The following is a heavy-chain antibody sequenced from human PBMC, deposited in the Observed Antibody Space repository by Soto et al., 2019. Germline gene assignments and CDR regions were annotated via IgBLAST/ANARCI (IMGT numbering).Heavy chain of an antibody. CDR2: ITPFLGTT. Sequence: GASVKVSCKASGYAFSSYAITWVRQAPGQGLEWLGGITPFLGTTNYAQQLQGRLTFTADESTTTVYMELNSLRSDDTAVYYCARPGYCGGDCFYYFGHWGQGTLVTVSS. D-gene: IGHD2-21*02. CDR1: GYAFSSYA. CDR3: ARPGYCGGDCFYYFGH. V-gene: IGHV1-69*13. J-gene: IGHJ4*02.